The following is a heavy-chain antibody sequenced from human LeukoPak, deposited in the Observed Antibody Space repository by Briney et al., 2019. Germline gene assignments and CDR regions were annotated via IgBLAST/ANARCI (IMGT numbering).Heavy chain of an antibody. D-gene: IGHD3-10*01. CDR1: GFTFSSYW. CDR3: AKDLTTYYYSTGLDP. J-gene: IGHJ5*02. CDR2: IKKDGGDK. V-gene: IGHV3-7*03. Sequence: GGSLRLSCAASGFTFSSYWMSWVRQAPGKGLEWVANIKKDGGDKYYVDSVKGRFTISRDNAKNSLYLQMNSLRAEDTALYYRAKDLTTYYYSTGLDPWGQGTLVTVSS.